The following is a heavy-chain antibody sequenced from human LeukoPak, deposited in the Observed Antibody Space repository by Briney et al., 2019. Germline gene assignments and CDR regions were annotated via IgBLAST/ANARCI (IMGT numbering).Heavy chain of an antibody. D-gene: IGHD6-19*01. CDR3: ARLSGYSSGWYVYYYYMDV. V-gene: IGHV4-39*07. CDR1: GGSISSSSYY. J-gene: IGHJ6*03. CDR2: IYYSGST. Sequence: PSETLSLTCIVSGGSISSSSYYWGWIRQPPGKGLEWIGSIYYSGSTYYNPSLKSRVTISVDTSKNQFSLKLSSVTAADTAVYYCARLSGYSSGWYVYYYYMDVWGKGTTVTISS.